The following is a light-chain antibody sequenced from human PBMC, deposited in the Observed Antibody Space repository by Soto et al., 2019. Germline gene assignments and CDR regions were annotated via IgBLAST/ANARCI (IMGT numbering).Light chain of an antibody. CDR1: QSVSTY. V-gene: IGKV3-11*01. Sequence: EIVLTQSPATLSLSPGERATLSCRASQSVSTYLAWYQQKPGQAPRLLIYDASNRATGIPARFSGSGSGTEFTLTISSLEPEDFAVYSCQQRSNWPRLFTFGPGTKVDIK. CDR3: QQRSNWPRLFT. CDR2: DAS. J-gene: IGKJ3*01.